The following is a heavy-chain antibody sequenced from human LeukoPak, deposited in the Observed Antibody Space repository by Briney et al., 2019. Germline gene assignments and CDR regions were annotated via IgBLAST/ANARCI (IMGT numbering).Heavy chain of an antibody. CDR1: GFSFSDYV. CDR3: ARGGDLKYCSGGSCYSVDY. CDR2: ISKDGGTK. D-gene: IGHD2-15*01. Sequence: PGGSLRLFCAASGFSFSDYVIHWVRQAPGKGLDWVAVISKDGGTKYYADSVKGRLTISRDNSKNMLYLQMNSLRPEDTAVYYCARGGDLKYCSGGSCYSVDYWGQGTLVTVSS. V-gene: IGHV3-30-3*01. J-gene: IGHJ4*02.